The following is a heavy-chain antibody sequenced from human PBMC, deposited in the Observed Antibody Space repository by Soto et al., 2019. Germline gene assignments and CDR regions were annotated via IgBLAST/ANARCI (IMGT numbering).Heavy chain of an antibody. CDR3: ATSRISIAVAGETEYYFDY. D-gene: IGHD6-19*01. Sequence: ASVKVSCKASGYIFTGYYMHWVRQAPGQGLEWMGWINPNSGDTNYTQKFQGWVTMTRDTSISTAYMELSRLRSDDTAVYYCATSRISIAVAGETEYYFDYWGQGTPVTASS. CDR2: INPNSGDT. J-gene: IGHJ4*02. V-gene: IGHV1-2*04. CDR1: GYIFTGYY.